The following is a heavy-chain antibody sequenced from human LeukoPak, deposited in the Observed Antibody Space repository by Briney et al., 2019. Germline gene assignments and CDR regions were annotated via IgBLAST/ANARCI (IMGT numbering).Heavy chain of an antibody. CDR2: INPNSGGT. D-gene: IGHD5-12*01. V-gene: IGHV1-2*02. CDR1: GYTFTDYF. Sequence: ASVKVSCKASGYTFTDYFMHWVRPAPGQGVEWMGWINPNSGGTNYAQKFQGRVTMTRDTSISTAYMELSSLRSDDTAVYYCARDGLSRGGYDYRRYYFDYWGQGTLVTVSS. J-gene: IGHJ4*02. CDR3: ARDGLSRGGYDYRRYYFDY.